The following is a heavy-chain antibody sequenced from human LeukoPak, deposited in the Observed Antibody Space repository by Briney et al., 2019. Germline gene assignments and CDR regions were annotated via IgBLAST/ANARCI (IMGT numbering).Heavy chain of an antibody. Sequence: GGSLRLSCAASGFTFSSYAMHWVRQAPGKGLEYVSAISSNGGSTYYANSVKGRFTISRDNSKNTLYLQTGSLRAEDMAVYYCARDALDIGYYYYMDVWGKGTTVTVSS. D-gene: IGHD3-16*01. CDR1: GFTFSSYA. CDR3: ARDALDIGYYYYMDV. J-gene: IGHJ6*03. V-gene: IGHV3-64*01. CDR2: ISSNGGST.